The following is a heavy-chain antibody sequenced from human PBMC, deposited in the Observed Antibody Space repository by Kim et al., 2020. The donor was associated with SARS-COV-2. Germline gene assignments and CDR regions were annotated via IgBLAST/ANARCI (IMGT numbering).Heavy chain of an antibody. D-gene: IGHD3-3*01. Sequence: GGSLRLSCAASGFTFSSYAMSWVRQAPGKGLEWVSAISGSGGSTYYADSVKGRFTISRDNSKNTLYLQMNSLRAEDTAVYYCAKALTKPVEYDFWSGYWGDPNWFDPWGQGTLVTVSS. CDR1: GFTFSSYA. CDR3: AKALTKPVEYDFWSGYWGDPNWFDP. V-gene: IGHV3-23*01. J-gene: IGHJ5*02. CDR2: ISGSGGST.